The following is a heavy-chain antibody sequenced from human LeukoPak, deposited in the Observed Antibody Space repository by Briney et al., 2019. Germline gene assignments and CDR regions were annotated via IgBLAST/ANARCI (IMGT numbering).Heavy chain of an antibody. D-gene: IGHD6-6*01. CDR2: INPNSGGT. CDR3: ARDPSIAAPKGYYYYYMDV. V-gene: IGHV1-2*02. Sequence: ASVKVSCKASGYTFTGYYMHRVRQAPGQGLEWMGWINPNSGGTNYAQKFQGRVTMTRDTSISTAYMELSRLRSDDTAVYYCARDPSIAAPKGYYYYYMDVWGKGTTVTVSS. J-gene: IGHJ6*03. CDR1: GYTFTGYY.